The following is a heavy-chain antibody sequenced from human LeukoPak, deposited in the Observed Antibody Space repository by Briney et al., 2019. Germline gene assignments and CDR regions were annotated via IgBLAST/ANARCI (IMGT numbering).Heavy chain of an antibody. V-gene: IGHV4-4*07. CDR1: GGSISSYY. D-gene: IGHD1-26*01. CDR3: ARELGEAGANAFDI. J-gene: IGHJ3*02. Sequence: NPSETLSLTCTVSGGSISSYYWSWIRQPAGKGLEWIGRIYTSGSTNYNPSLKSRVTMSVDTSKNQFSLKLSSVTAADTAVYYCARELGEAGANAFDIWGQGTMVTVSS. CDR2: IYTSGST.